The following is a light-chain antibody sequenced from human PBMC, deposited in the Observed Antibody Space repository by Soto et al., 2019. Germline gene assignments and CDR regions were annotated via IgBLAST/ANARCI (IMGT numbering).Light chain of an antibody. V-gene: IGLV2-8*01. J-gene: IGLJ1*01. Sequence: QSALTQPPSASGFPGQSVTISCTGTRSDVGYYDYVSWYQQHPGKAPKLVIYEVTKRPSGVPDRVSASKSGNTASLTVSGLRAEDEADYYCSSYAGSNNFVFGSGTKVTVL. CDR3: SSYAGSNNFV. CDR1: RSDVGYYDY. CDR2: EVT.